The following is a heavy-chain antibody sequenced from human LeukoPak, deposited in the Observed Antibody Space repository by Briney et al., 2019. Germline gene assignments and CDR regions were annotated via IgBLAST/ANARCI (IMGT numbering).Heavy chain of an antibody. CDR1: GYTFTRYN. J-gene: IGHJ6*02. D-gene: IGHD6-13*01. CDR2: INPSGGST. Sequence: ASVKVSCKASGYTFTRYNMHWVRQAPGQGLEWMGIINPSGGSTSYAQRFQGRVTMTRDTSTSTVYMELSGLRSEDTAVYYCARDPGAAAGLYYYYYGMDVWGQGTTVTVSS. V-gene: IGHV1-46*01. CDR3: ARDPGAAAGLYYYYYGMDV.